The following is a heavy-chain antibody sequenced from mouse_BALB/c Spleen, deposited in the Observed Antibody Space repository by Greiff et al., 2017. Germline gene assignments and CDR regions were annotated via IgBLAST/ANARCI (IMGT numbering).Heavy chain of an antibody. CDR1: GYTFSSYW. CDR3: ARVDGYDGFAY. CDR2: ILPGSGST. Sequence: QVQLKQSGAELMKPGASVKISCKATGYTFSSYWIEWVKQRPGHGLEWIGEILPGSGSTNYNEKFKGKATFTADTSSNTAYMQLSSLTSEDSAVYYCARVDGYDGFAYWGQGTLVTVSA. J-gene: IGHJ3*01. D-gene: IGHD2-2*01. V-gene: IGHV1-9*01.